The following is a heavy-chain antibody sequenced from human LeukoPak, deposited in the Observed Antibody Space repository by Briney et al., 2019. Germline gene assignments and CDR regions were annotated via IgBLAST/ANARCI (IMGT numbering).Heavy chain of an antibody. CDR1: GFTFKRYH. J-gene: IGHJ5*02. CDR2: IDGGGTNT. CDR3: ARDGGYYGSNWFDP. Sequence: GGSLRLSCAASGFTFKRYHMSWVRQAPGKGLDWVSSIDGGGTNTYYADSVKGRFTISRDNAKNSLYLQMNSLRAEDTAVYYCARDGGYYGSNWFDPWGQGTLVTVSS. D-gene: IGHD3-10*01. V-gene: IGHV3-21*01.